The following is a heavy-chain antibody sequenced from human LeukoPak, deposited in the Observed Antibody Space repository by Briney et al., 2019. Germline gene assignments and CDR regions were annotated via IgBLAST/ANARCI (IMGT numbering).Heavy chain of an antibody. V-gene: IGHV3-9*01. CDR1: GFNFSAYT. CDR3: AKEFSTDWYFDL. CDR2: ISWNSGSI. D-gene: IGHD2/OR15-2a*01. J-gene: IGHJ2*01. Sequence: GGSLRLSCATSGFNFSAYTMNWVRQAPGKGLEWVSGISWNSGSIGYADSVKGRFTISRDNAKNSLYLQMNSLRAEDTALYYCAKEFSTDWYFDLWGRGTLVTVSS.